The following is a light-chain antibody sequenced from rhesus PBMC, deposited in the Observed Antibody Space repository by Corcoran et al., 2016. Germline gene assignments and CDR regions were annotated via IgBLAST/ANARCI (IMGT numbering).Light chain of an antibody. CDR2: RAN. CDR3: HQYIDLLPT. Sequence: EIVMTQSPATLSLSPGETATLSCRASESLGSFLAWYQQKPGQAPKLLAPRANFRATGIPYRFRGSVSRTDFTLTLSSLEPEDFGFYHCHQYIDLLPTFGGGTKVELK. CDR1: ESLGSF. J-gene: IGKJ4*01. V-gene: IGKV3-40*03.